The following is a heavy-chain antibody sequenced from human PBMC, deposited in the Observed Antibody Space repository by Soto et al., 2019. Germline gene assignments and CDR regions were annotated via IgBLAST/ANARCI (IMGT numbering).Heavy chain of an antibody. CDR2: IIPILGIA. CDR1: GGTFSSYT. CDR3: ARELYGDILTGYPYYFDY. V-gene: IGHV1-69*04. D-gene: IGHD3-9*01. Sequence: GASVKVSCKASGGTFSSYTISWVRQAPGQGLEWMGRIIPILGIANYAQKFQGRVTITADKSTSTAYMELSSLRSEDTAVYYCARELYGDILTGYPYYFDYWGQGTLVTVSS. J-gene: IGHJ4*02.